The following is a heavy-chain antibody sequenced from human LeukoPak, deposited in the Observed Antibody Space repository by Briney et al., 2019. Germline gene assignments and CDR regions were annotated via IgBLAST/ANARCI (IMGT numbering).Heavy chain of an antibody. CDR1: GYTFSDYY. V-gene: IGHV1-2*02. Sequence: ASVKVSCTASGYTFSDYYMHWVRQAPGQGLEWMGWINPKTGDTNSAQRFQGRVTMTRDSSISTFYMDLSGLTSDDTAMYYCAGEGRTEVDTNWFDPWGQGTQVTVSS. CDR3: AGEGRTEVDTNWFDP. CDR2: INPKTGDT. D-gene: IGHD5-18*01. J-gene: IGHJ5*02.